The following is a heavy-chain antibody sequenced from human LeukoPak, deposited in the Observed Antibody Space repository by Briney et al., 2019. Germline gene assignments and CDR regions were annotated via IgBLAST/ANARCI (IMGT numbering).Heavy chain of an antibody. V-gene: IGHV4-4*02. Sequence: SGTLSLTCAVSGGSISSINWWSWVRQPPGKGLEWMGEIYHTGSTNYNPSLKSRLTLSVDNSKNQFSLRLSSVTAADTAVYYCARLGCSSTSCYLTLSDAFDIWGQGTMVTVSS. CDR1: GGSISSINW. D-gene: IGHD2-2*01. CDR2: IYHTGST. J-gene: IGHJ3*02. CDR3: ARLGCSSTSCYLTLSDAFDI.